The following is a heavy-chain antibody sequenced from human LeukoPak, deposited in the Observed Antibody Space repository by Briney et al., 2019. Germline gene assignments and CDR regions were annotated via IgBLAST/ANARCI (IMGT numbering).Heavy chain of an antibody. CDR1: GFMFSDYY. CDR3: AGRDWVSGAVRAFDI. CDR2: ISNDSVDK. V-gene: IGHV3-11*04. D-gene: IGHD3-3*01. Sequence: NPGGSLRLSCVGSGFMFSDYYMSWIRQAPGKGLEWVSYISNDSVDKYYVDSVRGRFTISRDNAKKSMYLQMSGLRVEDTAVYYCAGRDWVSGAVRAFDIWGQGTMVTVSS. J-gene: IGHJ3*02.